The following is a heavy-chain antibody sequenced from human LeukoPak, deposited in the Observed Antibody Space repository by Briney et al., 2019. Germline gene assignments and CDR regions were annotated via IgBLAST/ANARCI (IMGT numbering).Heavy chain of an antibody. CDR3: ARDQRGYSLDYFDY. V-gene: IGHV4-39*07. J-gene: IGHJ4*02. D-gene: IGHD5-18*01. Sequence: SESLSLTCTVFGGSISSSSYYWGWIRQPPGKGLEWIGSIYYSGSTYYNPSLKSRVTISVDTSKNQFSLKLSSVTAADTAVYYCARDQRGYSLDYFDYWGQGTLVTVSS. CDR1: GGSISSSSYY. CDR2: IYYSGST.